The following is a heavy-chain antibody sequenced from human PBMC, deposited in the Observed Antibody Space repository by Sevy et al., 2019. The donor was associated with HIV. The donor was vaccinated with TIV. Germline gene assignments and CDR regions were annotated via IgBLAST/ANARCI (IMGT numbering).Heavy chain of an antibody. CDR1: GDSVSSNSAA. CDR2: TYYRSKWYN. CDR3: ARNPPYCSSTSCHFDY. Sequence: SQTLSRTCAISGDSVSSNSAAWNWIRQSPSRGLEWMGRTYYRSKWYNDYAVSVKSRITINPDTSKNQFSLQLNSVTPEDTAVYYCARNPPYCSSTSCHFDYWGQGTLVTVSS. D-gene: IGHD2-2*01. V-gene: IGHV6-1*01. J-gene: IGHJ4*02.